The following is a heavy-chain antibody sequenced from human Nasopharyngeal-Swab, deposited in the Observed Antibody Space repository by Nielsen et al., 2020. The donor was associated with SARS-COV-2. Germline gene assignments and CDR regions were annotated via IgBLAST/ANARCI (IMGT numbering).Heavy chain of an antibody. CDR1: GFNFNDFG. V-gene: IGHV3-33*01. CDR3: ARGPGVSRHEY. CDR2: IWSDGSHE. Sequence: GESLKISCAASGFNFNDFGMHWVRQAPGKGLEWVAVIWSDGSHENHVDSVKGRFTISRDNSKDTLFLQMNSLRVEDTAVYYCARGPGVSRHEYWGQGALVTVSS. J-gene: IGHJ4*02. D-gene: IGHD2-8*01.